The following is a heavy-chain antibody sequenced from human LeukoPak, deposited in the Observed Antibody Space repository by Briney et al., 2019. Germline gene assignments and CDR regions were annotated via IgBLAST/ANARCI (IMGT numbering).Heavy chain of an antibody. J-gene: IGHJ4*02. CDR1: GFTFSSYA. CDR2: ISYSGDYT. CDR3: AKDTSIGKYCTNGVCSPFDY. V-gene: IGHV3-23*01. Sequence: GGSLTLSCAGSGFTFSSYAMSWVRQAPGQGLEWVSVISYSGDYTSYADSVRGRFTISRDNSRNTLYLQMISLRPEDTAVYYCAKDTSIGKYCTNGVCSPFDYWGQGTLVTVSS. D-gene: IGHD2-8*01.